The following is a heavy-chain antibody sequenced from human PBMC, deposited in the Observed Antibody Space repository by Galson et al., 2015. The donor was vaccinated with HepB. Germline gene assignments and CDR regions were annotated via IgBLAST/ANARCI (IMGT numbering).Heavy chain of an antibody. D-gene: IGHD6-19*01. V-gene: IGHV3-30*09. J-gene: IGHJ4*02. CDR2: ISEDGSDE. CDR3: ARDGYPIPGRGWWDGYFDL. Sequence: SLRLSCAASGFTFSRYAMHWVRQAPGKGLQWVAIISEDGSDEYYGDSLKDRFGISRDNSKNIVYLQMNGLRAEDTALYYCARDGYPIPGRGWWDGYFDLWGKGTLVTVSS. CDR1: GFTFSRYA.